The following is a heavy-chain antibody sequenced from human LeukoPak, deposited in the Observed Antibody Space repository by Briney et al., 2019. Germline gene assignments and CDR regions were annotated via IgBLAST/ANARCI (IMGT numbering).Heavy chain of an antibody. CDR3: ARRDSSNGYVRYFDF. Sequence: LETLSLTCTVSGGSISCSSYHWVWIRQPPGKGLEWIGSIHYTGNTYYNPSLKSRVTISVDTSKNQFSLKLSSLTAADTAVYYCARRDSSNGYVRYFDFWGQGTLVTVSS. D-gene: IGHD6-13*01. J-gene: IGHJ4*02. V-gene: IGHV4-39*01. CDR1: GGSISCSSYH. CDR2: IHYTGNT.